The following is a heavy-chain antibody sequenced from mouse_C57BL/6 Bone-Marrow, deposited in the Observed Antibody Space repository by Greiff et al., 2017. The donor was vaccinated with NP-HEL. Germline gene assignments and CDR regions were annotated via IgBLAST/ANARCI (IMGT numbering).Heavy chain of an antibody. CDR2: ILPGSGST. D-gene: IGHD1-1*01. J-gene: IGHJ4*01. CDR1: GYTFTGYW. CDR3: ARIHYYGSSSYDAMDY. Sequence: QVQLKQSGAELMKPGASVKLSCKATGYTFTGYWIEWVKQRPGHGLEWIGEILPGSGSTNYNEKFKGKATFTADTSSNTAYMQLSSLTTEDSAIYYCARIHYYGSSSYDAMDYWGQGTSVTVSS. V-gene: IGHV1-9*01.